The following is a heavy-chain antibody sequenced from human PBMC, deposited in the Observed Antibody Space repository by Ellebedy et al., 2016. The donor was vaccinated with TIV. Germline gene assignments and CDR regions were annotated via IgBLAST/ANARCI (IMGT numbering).Heavy chain of an antibody. J-gene: IGHJ4*02. CDR1: GFTFSSYN. Sequence: PGGSLRLSCAASGFTFSSYNMNWVRQAPGKGLAWVAAISASGGTTYYAESRFTVSRDNSKNTLYLQMNSLRAEDTAVYYCAKLGAIVVVAAATLDFWGQGTLVAVSS. CDR3: AKLGAIVVVAAATLDF. V-gene: IGHV3-23*01. CDR2: ISASGGTT. D-gene: IGHD2-15*01.